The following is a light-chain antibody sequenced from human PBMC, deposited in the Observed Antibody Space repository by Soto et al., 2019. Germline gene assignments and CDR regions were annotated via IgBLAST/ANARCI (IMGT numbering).Light chain of an antibody. CDR2: GAS. CDR3: QQYGSSPQT. V-gene: IGKV3-20*01. Sequence: EIVLTQSPGTLSLSPGERDTLSCRASQSVSSSYLAWYQQTPGQAPRLLIYGASSRATGIPDRFSGSGSGTDFTLTISRLEPEDFAVYYCQQYGSSPQTFGQGTKVEIK. J-gene: IGKJ1*01. CDR1: QSVSSSY.